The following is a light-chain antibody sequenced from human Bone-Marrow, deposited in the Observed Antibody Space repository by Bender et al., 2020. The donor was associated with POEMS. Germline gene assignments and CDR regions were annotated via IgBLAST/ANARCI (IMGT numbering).Light chain of an antibody. J-gene: IGLJ2*01. V-gene: IGLV1-47*02. CDR3: ATWEDTLSGPYVV. CDR1: SSNIGAHA. CDR2: SSH. Sequence: QSVLTQPPSASGTPGQRVTISCSGGSSNIGAHAVNWYQHLPGTAPKLLIYSSHQRPSGVPDRFSASKSGTSASLAISGLRSEDEADYYCATWEDTLSGPYVVFGGGTKLTVL.